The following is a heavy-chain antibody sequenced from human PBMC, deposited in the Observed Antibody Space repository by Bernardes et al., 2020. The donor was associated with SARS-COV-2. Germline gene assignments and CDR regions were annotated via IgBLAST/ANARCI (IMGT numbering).Heavy chain of an antibody. Sequence: GGSLRLSCAASGFTVSSNYMSWVRPAPGKGLEWVSVIYSGGSTYYADSVKGRFTISRDNSKNTLYLQMNSLRAEDTAVYYCARDLPYYYGMDVWGQGTTVTVSS. CDR1: GFTVSSNY. J-gene: IGHJ6*02. CDR3: ARDLPYYYGMDV. V-gene: IGHV3-53*01. CDR2: IYSGGST.